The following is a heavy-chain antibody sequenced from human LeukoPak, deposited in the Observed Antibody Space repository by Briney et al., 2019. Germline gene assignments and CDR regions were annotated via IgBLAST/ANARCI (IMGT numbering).Heavy chain of an antibody. CDR3: AAAFEI. Sequence: PGGSLRLSCAASGFTFSSYWMHWVRQTPGKGLVWVSRINSDGSITTYADSVKGRFTISRDNAKNTLYVQMNSLRAEDTGVYYCAAAFEIWGQGTMVTVSS. V-gene: IGHV3-74*03. CDR2: INSDGSIT. J-gene: IGHJ3*02. CDR1: GFTFSSYW.